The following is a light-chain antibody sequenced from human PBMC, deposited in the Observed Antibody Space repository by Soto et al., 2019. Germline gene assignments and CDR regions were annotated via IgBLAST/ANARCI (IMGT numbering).Light chain of an antibody. Sequence: DIVMTQSPDSLAVSLGERVTITCKSSQSVFNNKNHLLARYQQKPGQPPKLLIYWASTRESGVPDRFSGSGSGTDFTLTISSLQAEDVAVYYCQQHYTTPHTFGQGTKLEIQ. J-gene: IGKJ2*01. V-gene: IGKV4-1*01. CDR3: QQHYTTPHT. CDR2: WAS. CDR1: QSVFNNKNHL.